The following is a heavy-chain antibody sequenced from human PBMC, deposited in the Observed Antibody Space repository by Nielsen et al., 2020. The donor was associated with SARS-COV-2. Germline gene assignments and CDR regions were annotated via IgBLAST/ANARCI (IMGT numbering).Heavy chain of an antibody. CDR1: GYTFTSYD. Sequence: ASVKVSCKASGYTFTSYDINWVRQATGQGLEWMGWMNPNSGNTGYAQKFQGRVTMTRNTSISTAYMELSSLRSEDTAVYYCARKGDYDYVWGSYRPVNWFDPWGQGTLVTVSS. J-gene: IGHJ5*02. CDR3: ARKGDYDYVWGSYRPVNWFDP. V-gene: IGHV1-8*01. D-gene: IGHD3-16*02. CDR2: MNPNSGNT.